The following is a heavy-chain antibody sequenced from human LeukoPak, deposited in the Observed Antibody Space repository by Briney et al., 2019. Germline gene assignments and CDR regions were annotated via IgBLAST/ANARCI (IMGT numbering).Heavy chain of an antibody. CDR1: GYSIKSGYH. Sequence: SETLSLTCSVSGYSIKSGYHWGWIRQPPGRGLEWIGNIYRSGSTCYNSSLKSRVTISVDTSKNQFSLKLSSLTAADTAVYYCARINWNPDYWGQGTLVIVSS. CDR3: ARINWNPDY. D-gene: IGHD1-20*01. J-gene: IGHJ4*02. V-gene: IGHV4-38-2*02. CDR2: IYRSGST.